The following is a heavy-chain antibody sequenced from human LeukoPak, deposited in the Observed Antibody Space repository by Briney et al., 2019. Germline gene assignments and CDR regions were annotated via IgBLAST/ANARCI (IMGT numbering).Heavy chain of an antibody. Sequence: GGSLRLSCAVSGFTFSDYAMSWVRQAPGKGLEWVSGISGSGAYSYYADSVKGRFTISRDNSKNTLYMQMNSLRAEDTAVYYCARDRGGEPWGQGTLVTVSS. D-gene: IGHD3-16*01. CDR1: GFTFSDYA. J-gene: IGHJ5*02. CDR2: ISGSGAYS. V-gene: IGHV3-23*01. CDR3: ARDRGGEP.